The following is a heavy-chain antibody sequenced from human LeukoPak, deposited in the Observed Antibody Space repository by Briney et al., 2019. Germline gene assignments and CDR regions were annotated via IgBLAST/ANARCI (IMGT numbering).Heavy chain of an antibody. V-gene: IGHV1-69*01. Sequence: GGSLRLSCAASGFTFSSYAISWVRQAPGQGLEWMGGIIPIFGTANYAQKFQGRVTITADESTSTAYMELSSLRSEDTAVYYCARDGLNYGEIDYWGQGTLVTVSS. D-gene: IGHD4-11*01. CDR3: ARDGLNYGEIDY. J-gene: IGHJ4*02. CDR1: GFTFSSYA. CDR2: IIPIFGTA.